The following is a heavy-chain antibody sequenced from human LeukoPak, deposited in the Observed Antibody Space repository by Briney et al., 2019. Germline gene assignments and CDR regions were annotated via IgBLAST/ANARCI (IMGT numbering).Heavy chain of an antibody. V-gene: IGHV3-30*02. J-gene: IGHJ4*02. CDR2: IPFDERNK. D-gene: IGHD5-12*01. CDR3: VKEGEWLSLDY. CDR1: GFTFSSYG. Sequence: GGSLRVSCVASGFTFSSYGMHWARQAPGKGLEWVAFIPFDERNKYYGDAVKGRLTISRDNSKNTLYLQMNSLRPEDTAMYYCVKEGEWLSLDYWGQGTLVTVSS.